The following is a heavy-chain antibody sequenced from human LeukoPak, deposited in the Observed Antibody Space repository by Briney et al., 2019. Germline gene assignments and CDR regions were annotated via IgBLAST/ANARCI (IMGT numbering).Heavy chain of an antibody. Sequence: GGSLRLSCAASGFTFSSYGMSWVRQAPGKGLEWVSTINWNGGTTGYADSVKGRFTISRDNAKNTLYLQMNSLRAEDTAVYYCARRAVVAAAGGWFDPWGQGTLVTVSS. D-gene: IGHD6-13*01. CDR2: INWNGGTT. J-gene: IGHJ5*02. V-gene: IGHV3-20*04. CDR1: GFTFSSYG. CDR3: ARRAVVAAAGGWFDP.